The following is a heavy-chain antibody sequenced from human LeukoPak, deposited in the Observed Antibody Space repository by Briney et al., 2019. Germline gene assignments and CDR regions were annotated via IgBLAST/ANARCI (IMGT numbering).Heavy chain of an antibody. CDR2: IRSKAYGGTT. V-gene: IGHV3-49*04. Sequence: GGSLRLSCVASGFTVSSNYMSWVRQAPGKGLEWVSIIRSKAYGGTTDYAASVKGRFSISRDDSKSIAYLQMNSLKIEDTAVYYCTRAYRDFLGFGFWGQGTLVTVSS. CDR1: GFTVSSNY. D-gene: IGHD4-17*01. CDR3: TRAYRDFLGFGF. J-gene: IGHJ4*02.